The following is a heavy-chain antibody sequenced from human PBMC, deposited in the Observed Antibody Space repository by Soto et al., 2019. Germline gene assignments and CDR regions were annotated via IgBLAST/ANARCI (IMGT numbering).Heavy chain of an antibody. CDR2: ISSSSSYI. CDR1: GFTFSSYS. Sequence: GGSLRLSCAASGFTFSSYSMNWVRQAPGKGLEWVSSISSSSSYIYYADSVKGRFTISRDNAKNSLYLQMNSLRAEDTAVYYCARDAGEVAAAGGNYYYYYYGMDVWGQGTTVTVSS. J-gene: IGHJ6*02. D-gene: IGHD6-13*01. CDR3: ARDAGEVAAAGGNYYYYYYGMDV. V-gene: IGHV3-21*01.